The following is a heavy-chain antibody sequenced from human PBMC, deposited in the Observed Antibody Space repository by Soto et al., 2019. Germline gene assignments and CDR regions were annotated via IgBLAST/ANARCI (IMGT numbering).Heavy chain of an antibody. D-gene: IGHD6-19*01. CDR3: AGVGSGWYAPLDY. J-gene: IGHJ4*02. Sequence: QVQLQESGPGLVKPSGTLSLTCAVSGGSMSRSYWWTWLRQSPGKGLEWLGEINESGEYNYAPSFSSRVTMAVDKSKNHFSVMVASVTAADTAIFYCAGVGSGWYAPLDYWGQGTLVTVSS. CDR1: GGSMSRSYW. V-gene: IGHV4-4*02. CDR2: INESGEY.